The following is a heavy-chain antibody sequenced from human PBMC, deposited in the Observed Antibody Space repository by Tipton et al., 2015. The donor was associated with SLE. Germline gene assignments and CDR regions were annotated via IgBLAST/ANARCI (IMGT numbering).Heavy chain of an antibody. V-gene: IGHV3-7*03. D-gene: IGHD5-24*01. CDR1: GFTFSNYW. CDR2: INRDGSEK. J-gene: IGHJ4*02. CDR3: ARCDGYNCLRGFDY. Sequence: GSLRLSCAASGFTFSNYWMTWVRQAPGKGLEWVANINRDGSEKYYADSVKGRFTISRDNAKNSLYFQMDSLRPEDTAVYYCARCDGYNCLRGFDYWGQGTLVTVSS.